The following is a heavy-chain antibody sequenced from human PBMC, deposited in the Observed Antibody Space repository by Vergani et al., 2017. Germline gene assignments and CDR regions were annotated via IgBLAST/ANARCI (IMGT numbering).Heavy chain of an antibody. V-gene: IGHV4-34*01. CDR1: GGSFSGYY. CDR2: INHSGST. D-gene: IGHD3-16*01. Sequence: QVQLQQWGAGLLKPSETLSLTCAVYGGSFSGYYWSWIRQPPGKGLEWIGEINHSGSTNYNPSLKSRVTITVDTSKNQFSQKLSSVTAADTAEYYCAPGLSWFDPWGQGTLVTVSS. J-gene: IGHJ5*02. CDR3: APGLSWFDP.